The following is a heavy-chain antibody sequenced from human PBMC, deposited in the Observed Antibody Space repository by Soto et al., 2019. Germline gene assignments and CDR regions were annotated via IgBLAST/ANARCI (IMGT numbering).Heavy chain of an antibody. CDR3: AKDVAAAGAAFDY. CDR2: ISYDGSNT. Sequence: QVQLVESGGGVVQPGRSLRLSCAASGFTFSSFGMHWVRQAPGKGLEWVAVISYDGSNTYCADSVKGRFTISRDNSKNTLYLKMNSLRAEDTAVYYCAKDVAAAGAAFDYWGQGTLVTVSS. V-gene: IGHV3-30*18. J-gene: IGHJ4*02. CDR1: GFTFSSFG. D-gene: IGHD6-13*01.